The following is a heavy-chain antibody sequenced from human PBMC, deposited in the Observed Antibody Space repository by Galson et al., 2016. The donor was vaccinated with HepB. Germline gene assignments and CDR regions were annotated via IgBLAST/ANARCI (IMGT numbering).Heavy chain of an antibody. V-gene: IGHV3-21*01. J-gene: IGHJ4*02. CDR2: ISSSSSYI. CDR1: GFTFSSYG. D-gene: IGHD5-18*01. CDR3: ASGYSYGYFYY. Sequence: SLRLSCAASGFTFSSYGMNWVRQAPGKGLEWVPSISSSSSYIYYADSVKGRFTISRDNAKNSLYLQMNSLRAEDTAVYYCASGYSYGYFYYWGQGTLVTVSS.